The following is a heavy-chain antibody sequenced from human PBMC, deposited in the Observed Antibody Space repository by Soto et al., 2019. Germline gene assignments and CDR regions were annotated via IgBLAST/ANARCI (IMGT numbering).Heavy chain of an antibody. V-gene: IGHV3-7*03. CDR2: IKQDGSEK. CDR1: GFTFSSYW. J-gene: IGHJ6*02. D-gene: IGHD2-15*01. Sequence: GGSLRLSCAASGFTFSSYWMSWVRQAPGKGLEWVANIKQDGSEKYYVDSVKGRFTISRDNAKNSLYLQMNSLRAEDTAVYYCARDPQVSACSGGSCYFDYYYGMDVWGQGTTVTVS. CDR3: ARDPQVSACSGGSCYFDYYYGMDV.